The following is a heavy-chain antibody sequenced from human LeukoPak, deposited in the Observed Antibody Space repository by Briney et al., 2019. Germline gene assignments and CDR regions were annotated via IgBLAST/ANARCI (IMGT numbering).Heavy chain of an antibody. Sequence: GGSLRLSCAASGFTVSSNYMSWVRRAPGKGLEWVSVIYSGGVTYYADSVKGRFTISRDNSKNTLYLQMNSLRAEDTAVYYCARAGGGDKQQLVWYFDLWGRGTLVTVSS. CDR2: IYSGGVT. CDR3: ARAGGGDKQQLVWYFDL. V-gene: IGHV3-53*01. CDR1: GFTVSSNY. D-gene: IGHD6-13*01. J-gene: IGHJ2*01.